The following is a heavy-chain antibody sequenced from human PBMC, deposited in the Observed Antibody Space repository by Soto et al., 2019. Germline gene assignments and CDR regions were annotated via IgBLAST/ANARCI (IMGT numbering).Heavy chain of an antibody. Sequence: EVQLMESGGGLVQPGESLRLSCVVSGLSLSGYALSWVRQAPGKGLEWVSAVSGSGGTTYYADSVKGRFTISRNNSKTNLYMQKDGLNVVDTGQHFCAKDGRRVGPTLNWLDSWGQGTQVTVTS. V-gene: IGHV3-23*01. CDR2: VSGSGGTT. CDR3: AKDGRRVGPTLNWLDS. D-gene: IGHD1-26*01. J-gene: IGHJ5*01. CDR1: GLSLSGYA.